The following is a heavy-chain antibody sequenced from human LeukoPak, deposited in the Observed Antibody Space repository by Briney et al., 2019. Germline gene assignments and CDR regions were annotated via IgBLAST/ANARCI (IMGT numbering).Heavy chain of an antibody. J-gene: IGHJ6*03. D-gene: IGHD4-17*01. CDR2: INPNSGGT. CDR1: GYTFTGYY. Sequence: GASVKVSRKASGYTFTGYYMHWVRQAPGQGLEWMGWINPNSGGTNYAQKFQGRVTMTRDTSISTAYMELSRLRSDDTAVYYCAREETTVTYYYYYYYMDVWGKGTTVTVSS. V-gene: IGHV1-2*02. CDR3: AREETTVTYYYYYYYMDV.